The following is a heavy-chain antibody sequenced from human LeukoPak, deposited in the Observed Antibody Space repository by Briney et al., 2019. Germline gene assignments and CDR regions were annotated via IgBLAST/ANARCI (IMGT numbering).Heavy chain of an antibody. CDR1: GFTFSSSW. V-gene: IGHV3-74*01. CDR3: ARGTGSHYSLGY. D-gene: IGHD1-26*01. CDR2: INSDGSST. J-gene: IGHJ4*02. Sequence: GGSLRLCCAASGFTFSSSWMHWVREAPGYCLVWVSRINSDGSSTSYADSVKGRFTISRDNAKNTLYLQMDSLRAEDTAMYYCARGTGSHYSLGYWGQGTLVTVSS.